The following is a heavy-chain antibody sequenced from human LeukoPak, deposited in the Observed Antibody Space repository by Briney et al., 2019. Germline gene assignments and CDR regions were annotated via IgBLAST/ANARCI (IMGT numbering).Heavy chain of an antibody. CDR2: INPNSGGT. J-gene: IGHJ4*02. V-gene: IGHV1-2*02. Sequence: GASVKVSCKASGYTFTGYYMHWVRQAPGQGLEWMGWINPNSGGTNYAQKFQGRVTMTRDTSISTAYMELSRLRSDDTAVYYCTRGFRMTTVVTPDYWGQGTLVTVSS. D-gene: IGHD4-23*01. CDR3: TRGFRMTTVVTPDY. CDR1: GYTFTGYY.